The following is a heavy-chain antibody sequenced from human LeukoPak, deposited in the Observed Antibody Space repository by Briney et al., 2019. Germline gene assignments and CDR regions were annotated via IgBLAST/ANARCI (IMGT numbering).Heavy chain of an antibody. Sequence: GGSLRLSCAASGFTFDDYAMHWVRQAPGKGLEWVSGINWNSGNIGYADSVKGRFTISRDNAKNSLYLQMNSLRTEDMALYYCAKGVTTVRVDYFDYWGQGTQVTVSS. V-gene: IGHV3-9*03. CDR2: INWNSGNI. J-gene: IGHJ4*02. CDR3: AKGVTTVRVDYFDY. D-gene: IGHD4-17*01. CDR1: GFTFDDYA.